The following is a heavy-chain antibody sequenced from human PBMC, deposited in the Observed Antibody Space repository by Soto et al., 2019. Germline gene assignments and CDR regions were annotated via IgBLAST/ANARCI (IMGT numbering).Heavy chain of an antibody. CDR3: ARLVVSYYHYYYGMDV. Sequence: QLQLQESGPGLVKPSETLSLTCTVSGGSISSSSYYWGWIRQPPGKGLEWIGSIYYSGSTYYNPSLKSRVTISVDTSKNQFSLKLSSVTAADTAVYYCARLVVSYYHYYYGMDVWGQGTTVTVSS. CDR1: GGSISSSSYY. V-gene: IGHV4-39*01. D-gene: IGHD1-26*01. J-gene: IGHJ6*02. CDR2: IYYSGST.